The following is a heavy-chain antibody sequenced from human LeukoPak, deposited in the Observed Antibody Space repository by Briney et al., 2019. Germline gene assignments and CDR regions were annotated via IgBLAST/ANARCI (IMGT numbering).Heavy chain of an antibody. Sequence: QAGGSLRLSCAASGFTFSGSAMHWVRQAPGKGLEWVDRIRSKANSYATAYAASVKGRFTISRDDSKNTAYLQMNSLRAEDTAVYYCAKDIYRATGHAFDYWGQGTLVTVSS. J-gene: IGHJ4*02. V-gene: IGHV3-73*01. CDR2: IRSKANSYAT. CDR1: GFTFSGSA. D-gene: IGHD3-9*01. CDR3: AKDIYRATGHAFDY.